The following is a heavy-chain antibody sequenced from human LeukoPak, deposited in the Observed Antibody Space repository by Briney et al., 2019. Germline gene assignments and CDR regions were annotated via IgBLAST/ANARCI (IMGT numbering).Heavy chain of an antibody. CDR3: ARDPEGAPAAVDWFDP. V-gene: IGHV3-11*01. CDR1: GFTFSDYY. Sequence: GSLRLSCAASGFTFSDYYMSWIRQAPGKGLEWVSYISSSGSTIYYADSVKGRFTISRDNAKNSLYLQMNSLRAEDTAVYYCARDPEGAPAAVDWFDPWGQGTLVTVSS. CDR2: ISSSGSTI. J-gene: IGHJ5*02. D-gene: IGHD2-2*01.